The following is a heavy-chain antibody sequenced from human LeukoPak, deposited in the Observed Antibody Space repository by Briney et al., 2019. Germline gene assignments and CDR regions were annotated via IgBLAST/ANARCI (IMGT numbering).Heavy chain of an antibody. D-gene: IGHD3-10*01. CDR3: ARDPDTMVRGYRDWFDP. CDR1: GGTFSSYA. CDR2: INPSGGST. V-gene: IGHV1-46*03. Sequence: ASVKVSRKASGGTFSSYAISWVRQAPGQGLEWMGIINPSGGSTSYAQKFQGRVTMTRDTSTSTVYMELSSLRSEDTAVYYCARDPDTMVRGYRDWFDPWGQGTLVTVSS. J-gene: IGHJ5*02.